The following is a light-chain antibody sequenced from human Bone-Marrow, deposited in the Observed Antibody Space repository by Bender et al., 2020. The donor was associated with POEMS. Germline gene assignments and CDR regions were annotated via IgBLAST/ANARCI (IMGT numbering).Light chain of an antibody. V-gene: IGLV1-47*01. J-gene: IGLJ3*02. CDR3: QSYDNSLGGWV. CDR2: RNS. CDR1: SSNIGTNY. Sequence: QSVLTQPPSTSGTPGQRVTISCSGSSSNIGTNYVFWYQQFPGTAPKLLISRNSQRPSGVPDRFSGSKSGTSASLAITGLQAEDEGDYYCQSYDNSLGGWVFGGGTKLTVL.